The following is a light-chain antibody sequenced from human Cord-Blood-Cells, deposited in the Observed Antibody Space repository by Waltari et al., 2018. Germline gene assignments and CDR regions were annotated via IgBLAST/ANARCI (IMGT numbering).Light chain of an antibody. CDR3: CSYAGSVV. CDR2: EGS. Sequence: QSALTQPASVSGSPGQSITISCTGTSSDVGSYNLVSWYQQHPGKAPKLMIYEGSKRPQGVSNGFSGSKSGNTASLTISGRQAEDEADYYCCSYAGSVVFGGGTKLTVL. CDR1: SSDVGSYNL. J-gene: IGLJ2*01. V-gene: IGLV2-23*01.